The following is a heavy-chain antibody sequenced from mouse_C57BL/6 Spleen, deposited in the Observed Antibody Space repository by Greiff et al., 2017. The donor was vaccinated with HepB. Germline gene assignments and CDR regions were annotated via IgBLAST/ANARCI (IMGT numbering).Heavy chain of an antibody. Sequence: VKLVESGPELVKPGASVKISCKASGYAFSSSWMNWVKQRPGKGLEWIGRIYPGDGDTNYNGKFKGNATLTADKSSSTAYMQLSSLTSEDSAVYFCARWGYGSSYDAYWGQGTLVTVSA. D-gene: IGHD1-1*01. CDR3: ARWGYGSSYDAY. J-gene: IGHJ3*01. CDR1: GYAFSSSW. CDR2: IYPGDGDT. V-gene: IGHV1-82*01.